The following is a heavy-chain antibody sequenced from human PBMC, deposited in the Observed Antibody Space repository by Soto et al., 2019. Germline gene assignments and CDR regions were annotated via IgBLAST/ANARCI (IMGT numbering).Heavy chain of an antibody. Sequence: GGSLRLSCAASGFTFSSYAMSWVRQAPGKGLEWVSAISGSGGSTYYADSVKGRFTISRDNSKNTLYLQMNSLRAEDTAVYYCANANLPSVYYYDSSGSLPFDYWGQGTLVTVSS. V-gene: IGHV3-23*01. CDR3: ANANLPSVYYYDSSGSLPFDY. D-gene: IGHD3-22*01. J-gene: IGHJ4*02. CDR2: ISGSGGST. CDR1: GFTFSSYA.